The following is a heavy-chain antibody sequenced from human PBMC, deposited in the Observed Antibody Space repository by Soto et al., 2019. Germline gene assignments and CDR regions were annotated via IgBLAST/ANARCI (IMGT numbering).Heavy chain of an antibody. J-gene: IGHJ5*02. CDR2: INHSGSP. D-gene: IGHD3-10*01. CDR3: ARGRNTMVRGVIIRRWFDP. CDR1: GGSFSSYY. Sequence: SETLSLTCAVYGGSFSSYYWSWIRQPPGKGLEWIGEINHSGSPNYNPSLKSRVTISVDTSKNQFSLKLSSVTAADTAVYYCARGRNTMVRGVIIRRWFDPWGQGTLVTVSS. V-gene: IGHV4-34*01.